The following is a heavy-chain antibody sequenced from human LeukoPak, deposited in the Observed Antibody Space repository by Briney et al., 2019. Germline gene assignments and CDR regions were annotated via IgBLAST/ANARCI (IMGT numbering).Heavy chain of an antibody. J-gene: IGHJ4*02. V-gene: IGHV3-23*01. CDR2: ISGSGGST. CDR3: AKDGNYDYVWGSYRYTAAEYFDY. Sequence: PGGSLRLSCAASGFTFSSYAMSWVRQAPGKGLEWVSAISGSGGSTYYADSVKGRFTIPRDNSKNTLYLQMNSLRAEDTAVYYCAKDGNYDYVWGSYRYTAAEYFDYWGQGTLVTVSS. CDR1: GFTFSSYA. D-gene: IGHD3-16*02.